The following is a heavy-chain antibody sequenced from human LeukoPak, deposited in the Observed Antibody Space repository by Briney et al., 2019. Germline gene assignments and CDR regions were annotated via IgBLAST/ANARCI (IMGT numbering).Heavy chain of an antibody. CDR3: ARSGPDGDFDY. D-gene: IGHD3-10*01. J-gene: IGHJ4*02. CDR1: GYSIGSDYD. Sequence: SETLSLTCTVSGYSIGSDYDGAWIRQPPGRGLEWIGSIYHSASTYYNPSLTSRVTISVDTSKKQFSLKLSSLTAADTAVFYCARSGPDGDFDYWGQGTLVTVSS. CDR2: IYHSAST. V-gene: IGHV4-38-2*02.